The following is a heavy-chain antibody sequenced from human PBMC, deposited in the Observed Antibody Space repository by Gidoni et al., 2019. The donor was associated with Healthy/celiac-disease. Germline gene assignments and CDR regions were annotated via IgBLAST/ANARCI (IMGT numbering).Heavy chain of an antibody. J-gene: IGHJ4*02. CDR2: INHSGST. D-gene: IGHD3-10*01. Sequence: QVQLQQWGAGLLKPSETLSLTCAVYGGSFSGYYWSWIRQPPGKGLEWIGEINHSGSTNYNPSLKSRVTISVDTSKNQFSLKLSSVTAADTAVYYCATRPTYYYGSGSYYKPYYFDYWGQGTLVTVSS. CDR1: GGSFSGYY. V-gene: IGHV4-34*01. CDR3: ATRPTYYYGSGSYYKPYYFDY.